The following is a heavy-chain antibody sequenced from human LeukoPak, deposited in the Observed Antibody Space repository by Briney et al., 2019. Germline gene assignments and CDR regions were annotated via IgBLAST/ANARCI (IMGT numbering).Heavy chain of an antibody. Sequence: GGSLRLSCAASGLTFSSHWMHWVRQAPGKGLEWVSYISGNGGTKYDADSVKGRFIMTRDSAKKSVYLQMTSLRVEDTAVYYCGRGIPVDYWGQGLLVTVSS. CDR3: GRGIPVDY. V-gene: IGHV3-48*04. J-gene: IGHJ4*02. CDR2: ISGNGGTK. CDR1: GLTFSSHW.